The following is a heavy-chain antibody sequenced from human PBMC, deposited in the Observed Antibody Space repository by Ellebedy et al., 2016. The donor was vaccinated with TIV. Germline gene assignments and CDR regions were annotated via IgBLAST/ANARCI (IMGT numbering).Heavy chain of an antibody. CDR3: ARDAADVGGTRIDH. CDR2: IWFDGSHK. D-gene: IGHD1-1*01. CDR1: GFTFRSYG. J-gene: IGHJ4*02. V-gene: IGHV3-33*01. Sequence: GESLKISCAASGFTFRSYGMHWVRQAPGKGLEWVALIWFDGSHKFYGDSVKGRFTISRDNSKNTLYLQMNSLRAEDTAVYYCARDAADVGGTRIDHWGQGTLVTVSS.